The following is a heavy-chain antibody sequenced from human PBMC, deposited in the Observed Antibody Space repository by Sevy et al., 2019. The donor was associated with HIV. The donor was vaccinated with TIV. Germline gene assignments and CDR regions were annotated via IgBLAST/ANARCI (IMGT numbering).Heavy chain of an antibody. CDR1: GFTFSSYW. CDR2: IKKDGSEK. J-gene: IGHJ4*02. V-gene: IGHV3-7*01. CDR3: ASETGYSSGWSSVRDY. D-gene: IGHD6-19*01. Sequence: GGSLRLSCAASGFTFSSYWMSWVRQAPGKGLEWVANIKKDGSEKYYVDSVKGRFTISRDNAKNSLYLQMNSLRAEDTAVYYCASETGYSSGWSSVRDYWGQGTLVTVSS.